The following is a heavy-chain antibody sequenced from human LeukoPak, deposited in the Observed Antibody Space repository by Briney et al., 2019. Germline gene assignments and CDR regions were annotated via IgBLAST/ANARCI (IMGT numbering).Heavy chain of an antibody. D-gene: IGHD2-15*01. Sequence: GGSLRLSCGSTAFNFTAYWMHWVRQDPRQGLLWVARINSDGTTTNYADSVKGRFTISRDNAKNTLFLQMNSLRAEDTAVYFCAVSNGSYGPWGQGALVTVSS. CDR2: INSDGTTT. CDR1: AFNFTAYW. V-gene: IGHV3-74*01. J-gene: IGHJ5*02. CDR3: AVSNGSYGP.